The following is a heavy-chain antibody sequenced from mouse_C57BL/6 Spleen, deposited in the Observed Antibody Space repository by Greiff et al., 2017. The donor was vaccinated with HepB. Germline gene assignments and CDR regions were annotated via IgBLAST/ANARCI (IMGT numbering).Heavy chain of an antibody. CDR3: ARSDYDKAMDY. V-gene: IGHV1-4*01. CDR2: INPSSGYT. D-gene: IGHD2-4*01. CDR1: GYTFTSYT. J-gene: IGHJ4*01. Sequence: QVQLQQSGAELARPGASVKMSCKASGYTFTSYTMHWVKQRPGQGLEWIGYINPSSGYTKYNQKFKDKATWTADKSSSTAYMQLSSLPAEDSAVYYCARSDYDKAMDYWGQGTSVTVSS.